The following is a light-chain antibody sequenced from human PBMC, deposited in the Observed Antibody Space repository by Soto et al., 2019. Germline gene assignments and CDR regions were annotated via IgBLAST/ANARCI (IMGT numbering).Light chain of an antibody. Sequence: AIRMTQSPSSLSASTGDRVTITCRASQGISSYLAWYQQKPGKAPKLLIYAASTLQSGVPSRFSGSGSGTDFTLTISCLQSEDFATHYCQQYYSYPLTFGQGTKVEIK. CDR3: QQYYSYPLT. J-gene: IGKJ1*01. CDR2: AAS. CDR1: QGISSY. V-gene: IGKV1-8*01.